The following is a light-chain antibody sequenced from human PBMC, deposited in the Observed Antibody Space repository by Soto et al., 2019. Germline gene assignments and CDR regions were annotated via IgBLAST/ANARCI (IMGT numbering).Light chain of an antibody. CDR3: QQYNSYWT. Sequence: DIQMTQSPSTLSASVGDRVTITCRASQSISSWLAWYQQKPGKAPKLLIYKASSLESGVPSRFSGSGSGTEFTINISSLQPDDFATYYCQQYNSYWTFCQGTKVEIK. V-gene: IGKV1-5*03. CDR2: KAS. CDR1: QSISSW. J-gene: IGKJ1*01.